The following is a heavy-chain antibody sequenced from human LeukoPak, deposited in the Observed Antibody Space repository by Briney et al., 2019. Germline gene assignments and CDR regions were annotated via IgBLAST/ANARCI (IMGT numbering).Heavy chain of an antibody. CDR1: VYTFTSYD. CDR2: MNPYNGNT. CDR3: ARAAVNLHPNHYYYMDV. J-gene: IGHJ6*03. V-gene: IGHV1-8*01. Sequence: ASVKVSCKASVYTFTSYDINWVRQATGQGREWMGWMNPYNGNTGYARKFEGRVIMTRDTSISTAYLERSSLTSEETAVYYCARAAVNLHPNHYYYMDVWGKGTTVTVSS.